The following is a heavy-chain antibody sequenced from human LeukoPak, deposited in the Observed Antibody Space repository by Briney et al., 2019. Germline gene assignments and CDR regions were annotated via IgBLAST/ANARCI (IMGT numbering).Heavy chain of an antibody. V-gene: IGHV4-34*01. D-gene: IGHD2-2*03. CDR3: ASGGYCSSTSCYVDAFDI. CDR1: RGSFSGYY. Sequence: SETLSLTCAVYRGSFSGYYWSWIRQPPGKGLEWIGEINHSGSTYYNPSLKSRVTISVDRSKNQFSLKLSSVTAADTAVYYCASGGYCSSTSCYVDAFDIWGQGTMVTVSS. J-gene: IGHJ3*02. CDR2: INHSGST.